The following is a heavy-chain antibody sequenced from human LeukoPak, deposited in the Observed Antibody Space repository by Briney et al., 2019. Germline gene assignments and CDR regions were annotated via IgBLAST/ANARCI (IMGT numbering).Heavy chain of an antibody. Sequence: PGGSLRLSCAASGFTFDDYGMSWVRQAPGQGLEWVSGINWNGGSTGYADSVKGRFTISRDNSKNSLYLQMDSLRAEDTALYYCARDSPNYDDDYFDYWGQGTLVTVSS. V-gene: IGHV3-20*04. CDR1: GFTFDDYG. CDR3: ARDSPNYDDDYFDY. CDR2: INWNGGST. J-gene: IGHJ4*02. D-gene: IGHD3-22*01.